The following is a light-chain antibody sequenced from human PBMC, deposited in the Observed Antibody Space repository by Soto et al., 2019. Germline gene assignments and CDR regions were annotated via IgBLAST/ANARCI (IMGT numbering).Light chain of an antibody. CDR2: DVS. CDR3: QQYNNWPFS. CDR1: QGVTTN. J-gene: IGKJ5*01. Sequence: EIVMTQSPATLSVSPGERATLSCRAGQGVTTNFAWYQQKSGQSPRLLIYDVSIRATGVPARFSGTGSETDFTLTISGLQSEDSAVYFFQQYNNWPFSFGQGTRVEIK. V-gene: IGKV3-15*01.